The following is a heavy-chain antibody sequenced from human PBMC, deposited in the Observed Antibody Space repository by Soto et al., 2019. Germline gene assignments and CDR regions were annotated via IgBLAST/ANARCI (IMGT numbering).Heavy chain of an antibody. CDR3: ARNESSNIYGMDV. D-gene: IGHD6-6*01. V-gene: IGHV3-21*01. J-gene: IGHJ6*02. CDR2: INSGSFSI. CDR1: GFTFSSYS. Sequence: EVQLVESGGGLVKPGGSLRLSCAASGFTFSSYSMYWVRQAPGKGLEWVSSINSGSFSINYADSVKGRFSISRDNAQNSLHLQMNNLRAEDTAVYYCARNESSNIYGMDVWGQGTTVTVSS.